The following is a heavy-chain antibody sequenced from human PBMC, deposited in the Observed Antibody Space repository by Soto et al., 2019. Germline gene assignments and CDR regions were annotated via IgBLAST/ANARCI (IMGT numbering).Heavy chain of an antibody. CDR3: AGQTFTIAAASYGRSNWFDP. D-gene: IGHD6-25*01. CDR1: GGSITSSRHF. Sequence: SETLSLTCSASGGSITSSRHFWGWVRQPPGKGLEWIGTTYFTGNTYYTPSLKSRLTMSIDTSKNEFSLRLNSVTAADTAVYYCAGQTFTIAAASYGRSNWFDPWGPGTLVTVSS. V-gene: IGHV4-39*01. J-gene: IGHJ5*02. CDR2: TYFTGNT.